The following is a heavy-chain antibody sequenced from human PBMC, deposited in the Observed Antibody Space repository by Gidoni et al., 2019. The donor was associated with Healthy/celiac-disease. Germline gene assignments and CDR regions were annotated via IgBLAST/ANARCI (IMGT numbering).Heavy chain of an antibody. Sequence: QITVKESGPTMVKPTQTLTRNCTFAGCSLSTSGVGVGWIRQPPGNALEWLALIYWDDDKRYSPSLKSRLTITNDTSKNQVVLTMTNMDPVDTATYYCAHRNDVRPLPWAFDIWGQGTMVTVSS. D-gene: IGHD1-1*01. V-gene: IGHV2-5*02. CDR2: IYWDDDK. CDR3: AHRNDVRPLPWAFDI. CDR1: GCSLSTSGVG. J-gene: IGHJ3*02.